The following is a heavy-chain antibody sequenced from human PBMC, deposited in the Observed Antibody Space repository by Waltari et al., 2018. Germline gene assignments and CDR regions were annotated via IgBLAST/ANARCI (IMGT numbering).Heavy chain of an antibody. V-gene: IGHV3-30*02. CDR1: GFTFSSYG. CDR2: IRYDGSNK. CDR3: AKDLQWLTVTGAFDI. D-gene: IGHD6-19*01. Sequence: QVQLVESGGGVVQPGGSLRPPCSPSGFTFSSYGLHWLRQAPGKGLEWVAFIRYDGSNKYYADSVKGRFTISRDNSKNTLYLQMNSLRAEDTAVYYCAKDLQWLTVTGAFDIWGQGTMVTVSS. J-gene: IGHJ3*02.